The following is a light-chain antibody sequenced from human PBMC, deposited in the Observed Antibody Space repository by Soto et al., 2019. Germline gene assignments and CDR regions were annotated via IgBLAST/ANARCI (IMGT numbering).Light chain of an antibody. J-gene: IGKJ1*01. CDR2: KAS. CDR1: QSIDTW. Sequence: DIQMTQSPSTLSASVGDRVTITRRASQSIDTWLAWHQQRPGKAPKLLIYKASTLESGVPSSFSGSGSGTEFTLTISSLQPDDFATYYCQQYSTYPWTFGQGTKVEI. CDR3: QQYSTYPWT. V-gene: IGKV1-5*03.